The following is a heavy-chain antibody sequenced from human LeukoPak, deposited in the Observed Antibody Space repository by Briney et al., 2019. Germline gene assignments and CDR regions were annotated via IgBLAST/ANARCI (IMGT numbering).Heavy chain of an antibody. J-gene: IGHJ5*02. Sequence: PSQTLSLTCTVSGGSISSGGYYWSWIRQPPGKGLEWIGYIYHSGSTYYNPSLESRVTISVDRSKNQFSLKLSSVTAADTAVYYCARGIAAAGPRGGWFDPWGQGALVTVSS. V-gene: IGHV4-30-2*01. CDR3: ARGIAAAGPRGGWFDP. CDR1: GGSISSGGYY. D-gene: IGHD6-13*01. CDR2: IYHSGST.